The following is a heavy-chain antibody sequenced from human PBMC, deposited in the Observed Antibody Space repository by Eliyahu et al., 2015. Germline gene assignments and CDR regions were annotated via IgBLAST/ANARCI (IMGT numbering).Heavy chain of an antibody. J-gene: IGHJ4*02. CDR1: GFTFSPXA. Sequence: EVQLLESGGGLVQPGGSLXLSCXASGFTFSPXAMSWVRQAPGKGLEWVSGISGSGGYTYYADSVKGRFTISRDNSKNTLYLQMNSLRAEDTAVYYCAKGHQAGVDATINFDYWGQGTLVTVSS. CDR3: AKGHQAGVDATINFDY. CDR2: ISGSGGYT. D-gene: IGHD2-15*01. V-gene: IGHV3-23*01.